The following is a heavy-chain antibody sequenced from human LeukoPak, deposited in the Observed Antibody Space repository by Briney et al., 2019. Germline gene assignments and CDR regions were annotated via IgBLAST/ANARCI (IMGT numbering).Heavy chain of an antibody. Sequence: SGGSLRLSCAASGFTVGNNHMNWVRQAPGKGLEWVSLIYSGGNTQYADSVKGRFIISRDNAKNSLYLQMNSLRAEDTALYYCARDWRPLVATAGADSDYWGQGTLVTVSS. V-gene: IGHV3-66*01. D-gene: IGHD5-12*01. CDR3: ARDWRPLVATAGADSDY. J-gene: IGHJ4*02. CDR1: GFTVGNNH. CDR2: IYSGGNT.